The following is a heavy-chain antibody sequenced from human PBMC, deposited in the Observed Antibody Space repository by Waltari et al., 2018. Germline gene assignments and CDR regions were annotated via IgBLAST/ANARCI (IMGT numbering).Heavy chain of an antibody. Sequence: EVQLVESGGGLIQPGGSLRRSCAASGFTVSSNYMSWVRQAPGKGLEWVSVIYSGGSTYYADSVKGRFTISRDNSKNTLYLQMNSLRAEDTAVYYCARDSPYSSSWSDYWGQGTLVTVSS. CDR3: ARDSPYSSSWSDY. J-gene: IGHJ4*02. CDR1: GFTVSSNY. V-gene: IGHV3-53*01. D-gene: IGHD6-13*01. CDR2: IYSGGST.